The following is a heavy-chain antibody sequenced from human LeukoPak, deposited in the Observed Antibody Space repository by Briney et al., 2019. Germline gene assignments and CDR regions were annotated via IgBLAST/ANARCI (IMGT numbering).Heavy chain of an antibody. J-gene: IGHJ2*01. CDR1: GGSISSYY. Sequence: PSETLSLTCTVSGGSISSYYWSWIRQPAGKGLEWIGRIYTSGSTNYNPSLKSRVTISVDKSKSQFSLKLSSVTAADTAVYYCARDFYYYDSSGYLAYFDLWGRGTLVTVSS. D-gene: IGHD3-22*01. CDR2: IYTSGST. V-gene: IGHV4-4*07. CDR3: ARDFYYYDSSGYLAYFDL.